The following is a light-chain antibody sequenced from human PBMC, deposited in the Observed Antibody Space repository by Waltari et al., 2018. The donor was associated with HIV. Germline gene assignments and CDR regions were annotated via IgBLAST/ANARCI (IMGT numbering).Light chain of an antibody. CDR2: EVR. CDR3: SPFAGTNNLV. Sequence: QSALTQPPSASGSPGQSVTIACTGTSSDVGGYDYVSWSQQHPGNAPTLMIYEVRKRPPGVPYRFSGSKSGNTASLTGFGLQAEDEADYYCSPFAGTNNLVFGGGTKLTVL. J-gene: IGLJ2*01. CDR1: SSDVGGYDY. V-gene: IGLV2-8*01.